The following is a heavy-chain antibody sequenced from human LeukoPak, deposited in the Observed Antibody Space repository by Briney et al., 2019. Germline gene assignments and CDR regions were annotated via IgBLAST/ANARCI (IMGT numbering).Heavy chain of an antibody. CDR1: GYTFTSNY. J-gene: IGHJ4*02. Sequence: ASVKVSCKAFGYTFTSNYMHWVRQAPGQGPEWMGVISPSGGSTTYAQKFQGRVTMTRDTSTSTVYMELSSLRSEDTAVYYCARDYYYDSSGYFLDYWGQGTLVTVSS. V-gene: IGHV1-46*01. CDR3: ARDYYYDSSGYFLDY. CDR2: ISPSGGST. D-gene: IGHD3-22*01.